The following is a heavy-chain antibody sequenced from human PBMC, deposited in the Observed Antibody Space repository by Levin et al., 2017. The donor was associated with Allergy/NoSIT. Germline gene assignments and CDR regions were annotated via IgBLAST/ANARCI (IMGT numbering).Heavy chain of an antibody. Sequence: PGGSLRLSCAASGFTFSSYAMSWVRQAPGKGLEWVSAISGSGGSTYYADSVKGRFTISRDNSKNTLYLQMNSLRAEDTAVYYCAKDRNIVVVPAAHDYYYYYGMDVWGQGTTVTVSS. D-gene: IGHD2-2*01. J-gene: IGHJ6*02. CDR3: AKDRNIVVVPAAHDYYYYYGMDV. V-gene: IGHV3-23*01. CDR1: GFTFSSYA. CDR2: ISGSGGST.